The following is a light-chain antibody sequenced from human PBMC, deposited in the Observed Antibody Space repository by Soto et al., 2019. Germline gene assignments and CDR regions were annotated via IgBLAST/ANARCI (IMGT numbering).Light chain of an antibody. Sequence: EIVMTQSPATLSVSPGERATLSCRASQSVSSNLAWYQQKPGQAPRLLIYGASTRATGIPARFSGSGSGTEVTLNISRLQSEDFAVYYCQQSNNWPPYTFGQGTKLEIK. CDR3: QQSNNWPPYT. V-gene: IGKV3-15*01. CDR2: GAS. CDR1: QSVSSN. J-gene: IGKJ2*01.